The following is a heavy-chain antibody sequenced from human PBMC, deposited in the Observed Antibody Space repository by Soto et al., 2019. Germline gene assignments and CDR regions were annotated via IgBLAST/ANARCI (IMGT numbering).Heavy chain of an antibody. D-gene: IGHD2-15*01. Sequence: PGGPRPLSREASALSFRVRCINWVRQAPVKGLEWVSIIWSAGLTYYADSVRGRFTISRDISKNILFLQMNNLRAEDSAIYYCARELPPDLWGQRQLVTVSS. J-gene: IGHJ5*02. CDR2: IWSAGLT. CDR3: ARELPPDL. CDR1: ALSFRVRC. V-gene: IGHV3-53*01.